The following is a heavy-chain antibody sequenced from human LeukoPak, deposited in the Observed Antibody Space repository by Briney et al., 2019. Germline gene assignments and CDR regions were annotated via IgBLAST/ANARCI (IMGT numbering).Heavy chain of an antibody. J-gene: IGHJ3*02. Sequence: ASVKVSCRASGYTFTGYYMHWVRQAPEQGLEWMGWINPSSGGTNYAQKFQGRVTMTRDTSISTAYMELSRLRSDDTAVYYCARVVDENPYYYDSSGPPISIAFDIWGQGTMVTVSS. CDR2: INPSSGGT. CDR1: GYTFTGYY. D-gene: IGHD3-22*01. CDR3: ARVVDENPYYYDSSGPPISIAFDI. V-gene: IGHV1-2*02.